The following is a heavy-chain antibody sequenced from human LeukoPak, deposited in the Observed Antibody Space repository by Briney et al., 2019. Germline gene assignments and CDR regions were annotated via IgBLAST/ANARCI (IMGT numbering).Heavy chain of an antibody. CDR3: VKDISYYGSGSYIDY. CDR2: ISWNSGKI. CDR1: GFTFAGYA. J-gene: IGHJ4*02. D-gene: IGHD3-10*01. V-gene: IGHV3-9*01. Sequence: GGSLRLSCAASGFTFAGYAIHWVRQAPGKGLEWVSGISWNSGKIGYADSVKGRFTISRDNAKNSLYLQMNSLRAEDTALYYCVKDISYYGSGSYIDYWGQGTLVTVSS.